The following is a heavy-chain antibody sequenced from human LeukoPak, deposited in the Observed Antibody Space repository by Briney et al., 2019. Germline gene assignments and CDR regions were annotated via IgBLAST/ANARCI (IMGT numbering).Heavy chain of an antibody. CDR2: ITSNGGST. V-gene: IGHV3-64*01. CDR3: ARSGFGVLYYYGMDV. J-gene: IGHJ6*02. D-gene: IGHD3-10*01. CDR1: GFTFSTYA. Sequence: PGGSLRLSCAASGFTFSTYAMHWVRQAPGKGLEYVSGITSNGGSTYYANSVKGRFTISRDNSKNTLYLQMNSLRAEDTAVYYCARSGFGVLYYYGMDVWGQGTTVTVSS.